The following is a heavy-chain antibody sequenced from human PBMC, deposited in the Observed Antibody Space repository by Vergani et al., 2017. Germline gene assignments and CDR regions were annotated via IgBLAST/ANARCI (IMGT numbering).Heavy chain of an antibody. CDR2: MTPNSGNT. CDR3: ARCRRGVTMVRGVRGAYYMDV. V-gene: IGHV1-8*01. D-gene: IGHD3-10*01. Sequence: QVQLVQSGAKVKKPGASVKVSCKASGYTFTSYDINWVRQATGQGLEWMGWMTPNSGNTGYAQKFQGRVTMTRNTSISTAYMELSSLRSEDTAVYYCARCRRGVTMVRGVRGAYYMDVWGKGTTVTVSS. CDR1: GYTFTSYD. J-gene: IGHJ6*03.